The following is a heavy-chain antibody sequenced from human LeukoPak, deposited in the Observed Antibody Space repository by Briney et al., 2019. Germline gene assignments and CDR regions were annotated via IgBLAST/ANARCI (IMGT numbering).Heavy chain of an antibody. V-gene: IGHV3-48*03. D-gene: IGHD4-17*01. CDR2: ISSSGSTI. Sequence: PGGALRLSCAAPGFIFSSYEMNWVRQGPGKGLGWVSYISSSGSTIYYADSVKGRFTISRDNAKNSLYLQMNSLRAEDTAVYYCARASSGAKVYWGQGTLVTVSS. J-gene: IGHJ4*02. CDR3: ARASSGAKVY. CDR1: GFIFSSYE.